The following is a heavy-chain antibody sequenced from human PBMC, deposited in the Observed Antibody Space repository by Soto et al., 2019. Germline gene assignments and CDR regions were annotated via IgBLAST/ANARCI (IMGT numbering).Heavy chain of an antibody. CDR2: IDPTDSFT. J-gene: IGHJ3*01. CDR3: ARPASGGSRDAFDV. CDR1: GYKFTTFW. V-gene: IGHV5-10-1*01. Sequence: LKISCKASGYKFTTFWLNWVRQSPGKGLEWLGRIDPTDSFTNYSPPFEGHVTISVDRSISTAYLQWNSLQASDTAIYYCARPASGGSRDAFDVWGQGTTVTVSS. D-gene: IGHD2-15*01.